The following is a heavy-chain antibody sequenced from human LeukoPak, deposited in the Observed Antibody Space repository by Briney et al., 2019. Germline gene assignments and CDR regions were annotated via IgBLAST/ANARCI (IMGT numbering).Heavy chain of an antibody. CDR3: ARDLCYYDSSGCDAFDI. CDR1: GYTFTGYY. Sequence: GASVKVSCKASGYTFTGYYMHWVRQAPGQGLEWMGRINPNSGGTNYEQKFQGRVTMTRDTSISTAYMELSRLRSDDTAVYYCARDLCYYDSSGCDAFDIWGQGTMVTVSS. CDR2: INPNSGGT. D-gene: IGHD3-22*01. V-gene: IGHV1-2*06. J-gene: IGHJ3*02.